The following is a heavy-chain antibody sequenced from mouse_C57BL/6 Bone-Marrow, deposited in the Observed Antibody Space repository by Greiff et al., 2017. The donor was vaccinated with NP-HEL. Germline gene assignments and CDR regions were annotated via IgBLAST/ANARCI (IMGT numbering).Heavy chain of an antibody. V-gene: IGHV1-26*01. CDR1: GYTFTDYY. CDR3: ARLYYGSSRFYYAMDY. CDR2: INPNNGGT. Sequence: EVQLQQSGPELVKPGASVKISCKASGYTFTDYYMNWVKQSHGKSLEWIGDINPNNGGTSYNQKFKGKATLTVDKSSSTAYMELRSLTSEDSAVYYCARLYYGSSRFYYAMDYWGQGTSVTVSS. J-gene: IGHJ4*01. D-gene: IGHD1-1*01.